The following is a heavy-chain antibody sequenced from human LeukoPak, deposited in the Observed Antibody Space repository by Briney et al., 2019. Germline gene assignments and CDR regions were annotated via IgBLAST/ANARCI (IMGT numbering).Heavy chain of an antibody. CDR3: ARHGGVVRGQGSDAFDI. CDR1: GGSFSGYY. V-gene: IGHV4-34*01. J-gene: IGHJ3*02. CDR2: INHSGST. Sequence: SETLSLTCAVYGGSFSGYYWSWIRQPPGKGLEWIGEINHSGSTDYNPSLKSRVTMSLDTSKNQFSLKLTSVTAADTAVYYCARHGGVVRGQGSDAFDIWGQGTMVTVSS. D-gene: IGHD3-10*01.